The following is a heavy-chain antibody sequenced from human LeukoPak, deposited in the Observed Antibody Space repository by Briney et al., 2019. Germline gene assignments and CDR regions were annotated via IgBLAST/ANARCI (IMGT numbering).Heavy chain of an antibody. V-gene: IGHV3-23*01. J-gene: IGHJ4*02. Sequence: GGSLRLSCVASGITFSTYAMSWVRQAAGKGLEWVSVISSSGSSTYYADSVKGRFTISRDNLKNTLYLQMNSLRAEDTAVYYCAKGSYYDSSGSFYFDYWGQGTLVTVSS. CDR1: GITFSTYA. D-gene: IGHD3-22*01. CDR2: ISSSGSST. CDR3: AKGSYYDSSGSFYFDY.